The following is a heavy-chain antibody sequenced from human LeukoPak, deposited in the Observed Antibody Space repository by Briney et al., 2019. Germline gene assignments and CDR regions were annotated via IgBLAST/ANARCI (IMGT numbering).Heavy chain of an antibody. CDR1: GFTFSSYN. D-gene: IGHD3-16*01. CDR2: ISSSSNYI. V-gene: IGHV3-21*01. CDR3: ARVRGGYYFDY. Sequence: PGGSLRLSCAASGFTFSSYNMNWVRQAPGKGLEWVSSISSSSNYIYYADSVKGRFTISRDNAKNSLYLQVNSLRAEDTAVYYCARVRGGYYFDYWSQGTLVTVSS. J-gene: IGHJ4*02.